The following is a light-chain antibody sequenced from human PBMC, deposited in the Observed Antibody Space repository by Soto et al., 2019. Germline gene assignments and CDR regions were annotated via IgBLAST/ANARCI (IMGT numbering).Light chain of an antibody. CDR3: QQFSSYPLT. CDR2: DAA. Sequence: EFVLTRSPGTLSLSPCERATLSFSASQTVRNNYLALYQQKPGQAPRLLIYDAASRATGIPDRFSGGGSGTDFTLAISRLEPEDLAVYYCQQFSSYPLTFGGGTKVDI. J-gene: IGKJ4*01. V-gene: IGKV3-20*01. CDR1: QTVRNNY.